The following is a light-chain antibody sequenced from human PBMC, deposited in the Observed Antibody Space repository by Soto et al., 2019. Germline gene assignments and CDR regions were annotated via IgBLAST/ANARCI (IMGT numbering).Light chain of an antibody. CDR1: SSDVGGYNF. CDR2: EVS. J-gene: IGLJ1*01. Sequence: QSALTQPASVSGSPGQSITISCTGTSSDVGGYNFVSWYQHHPGKAPKLMIYEVSNRPSGVSNRFSGSKSGNTASLTISGLQAEDEADSYCSSYTSSSTLVFGTGTKVTVL. V-gene: IGLV2-14*01. CDR3: SSYTSSSTLV.